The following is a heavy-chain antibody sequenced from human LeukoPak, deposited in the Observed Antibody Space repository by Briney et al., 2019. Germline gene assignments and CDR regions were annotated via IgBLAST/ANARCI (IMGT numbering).Heavy chain of an antibody. CDR1: GFTFSTYG. CDR3: AKDGFTVTTYIDY. J-gene: IGHJ4*02. Sequence: GGSLRLSCAASGFTFSTYGMHWVRQAPGKGLEWVAFIRYDGSNKYYADSVKGRFTISRDNSKNTLYLQMNSLRAEDTAVYYCAKDGFTVTTYIDYWGQGTLVTVSS. CDR2: IRYDGSNK. V-gene: IGHV3-30*02. D-gene: IGHD4-17*01.